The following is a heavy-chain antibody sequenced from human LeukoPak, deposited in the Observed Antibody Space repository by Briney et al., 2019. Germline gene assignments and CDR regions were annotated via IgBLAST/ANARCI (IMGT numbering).Heavy chain of an antibody. V-gene: IGHV1-69*04. Sequence: PVDPSCTASERIFTPYATSSWPQSPGHRVRWMGRIIPSLDIANYAEKYHGRVTITADKSTSTAYLELSSLRSEDTAVYYCAREVYFTMVRGPFDYWGQGTLVTVSS. CDR2: IIPSLDIA. J-gene: IGHJ4*02. CDR1: ERIFTPYA. CDR3: AREVYFTMVRGPFDY. D-gene: IGHD3-10*01.